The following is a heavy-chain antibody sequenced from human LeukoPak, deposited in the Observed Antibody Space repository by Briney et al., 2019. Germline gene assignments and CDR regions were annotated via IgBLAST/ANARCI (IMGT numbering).Heavy chain of an antibody. V-gene: IGHV5-51*01. D-gene: IGHD6-13*01. CDR3: ARHRPYSSSRPYYFDY. Sequence: GESLKISCTGYGYTFASYWIGWVTQMPRKGLEYKGIIYGADSDTKYSPSFQGQVTISADKSINTAYLQWSSLKASDTAMYYCARHRPYSSSRPYYFDYWGQGTLVTVSS. CDR2: IYGADSDT. J-gene: IGHJ4*02. CDR1: GYTFASYW.